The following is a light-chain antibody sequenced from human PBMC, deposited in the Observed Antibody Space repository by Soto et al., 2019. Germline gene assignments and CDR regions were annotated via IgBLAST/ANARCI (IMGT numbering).Light chain of an antibody. CDR3: AAWDDSLNGYV. CDR2: NNN. J-gene: IGLJ1*01. CDR1: SSNIGTNA. V-gene: IGLV1-44*01. Sequence: QSVLTQPPSASGTPGQRVTISCSGGSSNIGTNAVNWYQQLPGTAPKLLIYNNNQRPSGVPDRFSGSKSGTSASLAISGLQSEDEADYYCAAWDDSLNGYVFGTGNKVPVL.